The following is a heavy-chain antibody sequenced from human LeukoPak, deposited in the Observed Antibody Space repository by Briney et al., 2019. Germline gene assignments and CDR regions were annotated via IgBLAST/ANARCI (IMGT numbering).Heavy chain of an antibody. CDR3: ARGKSRGSRIDY. CDR1: GGSLSSYS. Sequence: PSETLSLTCSVPGGSLSSYSWSWIRQPPGKGLEWIGSIYESGSTYYNPSLKSRVTISVDTSKNQFSLRMNSVTAADTAVYYCARGKSRGSRIDYWGQGTLVTVSS. J-gene: IGHJ4*02. V-gene: IGHV4-59*08. CDR2: IYESGST. D-gene: IGHD1-26*01.